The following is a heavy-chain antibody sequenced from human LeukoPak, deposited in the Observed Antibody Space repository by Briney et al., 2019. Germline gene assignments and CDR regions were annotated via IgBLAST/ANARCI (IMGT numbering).Heavy chain of an antibody. CDR2: IYYSGST. Sequence: SETLSLTCTVSGGSISSYYWSWIRQPPGKGLEWIGYIYYSGSTNYNPSLYSRVTISVDTSKNQFSLKLSSVTAADTAVYYCATRISSNYPPNAFDIWGQGTMVTVSS. D-gene: IGHD2-2*01. J-gene: IGHJ3*02. CDR3: ATRISSNYPPNAFDI. V-gene: IGHV4-59*01. CDR1: GGSISSYY.